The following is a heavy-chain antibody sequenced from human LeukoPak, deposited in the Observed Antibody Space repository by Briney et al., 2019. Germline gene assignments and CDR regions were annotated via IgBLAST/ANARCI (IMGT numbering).Heavy chain of an antibody. CDR3: VLLGGFLNWFDP. D-gene: IGHD1-26*01. J-gene: IGHJ5*02. CDR2: ISYDGSSK. CDR1: GFTFSSYG. Sequence: GGSLRLSCAASGFTFSSYGMHWVRQAPGKGLGWVAVISYDGSSKYYVDSVRGRFTISRDNSKNTLYLQMNSLRAEDTAIYYCVLLGGFLNWFDPWGQGTLVTVSS. V-gene: IGHV3-30*03.